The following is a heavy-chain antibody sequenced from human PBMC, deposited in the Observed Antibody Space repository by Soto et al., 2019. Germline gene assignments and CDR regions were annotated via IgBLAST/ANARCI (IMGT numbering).Heavy chain of an antibody. V-gene: IGHV4-39*01. CDR3: ARGWELLSAADY. CDR1: GGSISSSSYY. J-gene: IGHJ4*02. D-gene: IGHD1-26*01. CDR2: IYYSGST. Sequence: QLQLQESGPGLVKPSETLSLTCTVSGGSISSSSYYWGWIRQPPGKGLEWIGSIYYSGSTYYNPSLKSRVTISVDTSKNQFSLKLSSVTAADTALYYCARGWELLSAADYWGQGTLVTVSS.